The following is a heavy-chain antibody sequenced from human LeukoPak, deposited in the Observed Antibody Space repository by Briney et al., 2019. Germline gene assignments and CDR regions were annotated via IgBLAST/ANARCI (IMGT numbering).Heavy chain of an antibody. J-gene: IGHJ3*02. CDR3: ARRSLTNCGGDCSSAFDI. CDR1: GYSFTSYW. V-gene: IGHV5-51*01. CDR2: IYPGDSDT. Sequence: PGESLKISFQGSGYSFTSYWIGWVRQLPGKGLEWMGIIYPGDSDTRYSPSFQGQVTISADKSISTAYLQWSSLKASDTAMYYCARRSLTNCGGDCSSAFDIWGQGTMVTVSS. D-gene: IGHD2-21*02.